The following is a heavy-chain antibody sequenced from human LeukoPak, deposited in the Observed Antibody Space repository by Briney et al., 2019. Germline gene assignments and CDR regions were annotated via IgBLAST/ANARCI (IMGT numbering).Heavy chain of an antibody. D-gene: IGHD3-22*01. CDR3: ARRGYYDSSGYHDAFDI. CDR2: IYSGGST. J-gene: IGHJ3*02. V-gene: IGHV3-53*01. Sequence: GGSLRLSCAASGFTVSSNYMSWVRQAPGRGLEWVSLIYSGGSTYYADSVKGRFTISRDNSKNTLYLQMNSLRAEDTAVYYCARRGYYDSSGYHDAFDIWGQGTMVTVSS. CDR1: GFTVSSNY.